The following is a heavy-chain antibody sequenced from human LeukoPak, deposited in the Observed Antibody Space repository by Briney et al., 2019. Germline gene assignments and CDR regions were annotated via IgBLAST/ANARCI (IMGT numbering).Heavy chain of an antibody. Sequence: ASVKVSCKASGGTFSSYAISWVRQAPGQGLEWMAWINPNSGGTNYAQRFQGRVTVTRDTSISTAYMELSRLRSDDTAVYYCAREASLGDYISAHDYWGQGTLVTVSS. V-gene: IGHV1-2*02. CDR3: AREASLGDYISAHDY. D-gene: IGHD4-17*01. CDR1: GGTFSSYA. J-gene: IGHJ4*02. CDR2: INPNSGGT.